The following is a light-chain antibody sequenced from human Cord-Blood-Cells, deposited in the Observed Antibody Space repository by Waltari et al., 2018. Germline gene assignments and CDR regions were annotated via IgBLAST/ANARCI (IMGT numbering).Light chain of an antibody. V-gene: IGKV1-39*01. Sequence: DIQITQSPSSLSASVGDRVTITSRASQSISSDLNWYQQKPGKPPKLLIYAASSLQSGVPSRFSGSGCGTDFTLTICSLQPEDFATCYCQQSYSTLFTFGPGTKVAI. CDR2: AAS. CDR1: QSISSD. J-gene: IGKJ3*01. CDR3: QQSYSTLFT.